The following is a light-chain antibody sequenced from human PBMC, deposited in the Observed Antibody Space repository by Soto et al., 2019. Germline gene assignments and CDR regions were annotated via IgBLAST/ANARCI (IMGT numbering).Light chain of an antibody. V-gene: IGLV2-8*01. Sequence: QSVLTRPPSASGSPGQSVTISCTGTSSDVGGYNYVSWYQQHPGKAPKLMIYEVSKRPSGVPDRFSGSKSGNTASLTVSGLQAEDEADYYCSSYTSSRTLVFGTGTKVTVL. J-gene: IGLJ1*01. CDR3: SSYTSSRTLV. CDR1: SSDVGGYNY. CDR2: EVS.